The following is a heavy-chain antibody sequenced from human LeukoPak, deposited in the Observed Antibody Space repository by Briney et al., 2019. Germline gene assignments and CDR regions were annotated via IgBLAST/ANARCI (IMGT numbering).Heavy chain of an antibody. Sequence: GSLRLSCAASGFSFSSYGMHWVRQAPGKGLEWVAVISYDGSNKYYADSVKGRFTISRDNSKNTLYLQMNSLRAEDTAVYYCVVVAATSLVDYWGQGTLVTVSS. V-gene: IGHV3-30*03. D-gene: IGHD2-15*01. J-gene: IGHJ4*02. CDR3: VVVAATSLVDY. CDR2: ISYDGSNK. CDR1: GFSFSSYG.